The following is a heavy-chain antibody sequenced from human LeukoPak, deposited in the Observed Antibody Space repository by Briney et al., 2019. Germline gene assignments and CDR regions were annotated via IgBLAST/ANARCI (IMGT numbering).Heavy chain of an antibody. Sequence: GGSLRLSCAVSGFTVSSNYMSWVRQAPGKGLEGVSVIYSGGSTFYAASVKGRFTIARDSSKNTLYLQMNTLRAEDTAVYYCVTYQLLLYGFDYWGQGTLVTVSS. CDR1: GFTVSSNY. V-gene: IGHV3-66*01. CDR2: IYSGGST. J-gene: IGHJ4*02. D-gene: IGHD2-2*01. CDR3: VTYQLLLYGFDY.